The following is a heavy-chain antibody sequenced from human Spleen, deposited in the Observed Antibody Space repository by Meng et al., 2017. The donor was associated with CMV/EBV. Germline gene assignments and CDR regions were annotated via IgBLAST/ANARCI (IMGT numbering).Heavy chain of an antibody. CDR3: ARSFTTGTRFDAFDI. CDR2: TGRSSDYI. CDR1: GFTFSTYS. D-gene: IGHD1-1*01. Sequence: GESLKISCVASGFTFSTYSMNWVRQAPGKGLEWVSSTGRSSDYIYYADSVKGRFTISRDNAENSLYLQMNGLRAEDTAVYYCARSFTTGTRFDAFDIWGQGTMVTVSS. V-gene: IGHV3-21*01. J-gene: IGHJ3*02.